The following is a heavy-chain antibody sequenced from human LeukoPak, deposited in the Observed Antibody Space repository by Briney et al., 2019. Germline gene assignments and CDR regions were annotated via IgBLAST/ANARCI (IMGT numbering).Heavy chain of an antibody. CDR3: ARPLTTSYDAFDI. V-gene: IGHV5-51*01. D-gene: IGHD2/OR15-2a*01. Sequence: GESLKISCRGSGYSFSFYWIAWVRQMPGKGLQWMGIIYPDDSDTRYSPSFQGQVTISADKSISTAYLQWSSLKASDTAMYYCARPLTTSYDAFDIWGQGTMVTVS. CDR2: IYPDDSDT. J-gene: IGHJ3*02. CDR1: GYSFSFYW.